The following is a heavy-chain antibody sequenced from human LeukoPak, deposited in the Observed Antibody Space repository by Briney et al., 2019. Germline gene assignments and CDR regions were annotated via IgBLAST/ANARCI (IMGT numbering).Heavy chain of an antibody. D-gene: IGHD6-6*01. Sequence: ESGPTLVKPTPTLTLTCTFSGFSLSTSGMRVSWIRQPPGKALEGLARIDWDDDKFYSTSLKARLTISKDTSKNQVVLTMTNMDPVDTAIYYCARRTSSSFYFDYWGQGTLVTVSS. CDR1: GFSLSTSGMR. V-gene: IGHV2-70*04. CDR3: ARRTSSSFYFDY. CDR2: IDWDDDK. J-gene: IGHJ4*02.